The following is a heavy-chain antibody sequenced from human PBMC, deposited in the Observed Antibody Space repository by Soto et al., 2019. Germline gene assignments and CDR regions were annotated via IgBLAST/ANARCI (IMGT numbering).Heavy chain of an antibody. J-gene: IGHJ4*02. D-gene: IGHD1-20*01. CDR1: GASISGSYYY. Sequence: ETLSLTCAVSGASISGSYYYWAWLRQSPGKGPEWIGSVFYTGVTSYNPSLESRVSVSVDTPKSQFSLKLSAVTAADTAVYYCATSQKGYNWNYFDHWGQGALVTVSS. V-gene: IGHV4-39*01. CDR2: VFYTGVT. CDR3: ATSQKGYNWNYFDH.